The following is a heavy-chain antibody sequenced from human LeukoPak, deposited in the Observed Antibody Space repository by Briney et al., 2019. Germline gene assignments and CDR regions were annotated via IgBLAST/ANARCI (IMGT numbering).Heavy chain of an antibody. Sequence: GTLSLTCAVSGGSISSSNWWSWVRQPPGKGLEWVANIKEDGGERYDVDSVKGRFTISRDNAKNLLYMQMNSLRAEDTAVYYCARGLVGSGCYFDYWGQGTLVIVSS. CDR1: GGSISSSNW. J-gene: IGHJ4*02. D-gene: IGHD6-19*01. CDR3: ARGLVGSGCYFDY. V-gene: IGHV3-7*03. CDR2: IKEDGGER.